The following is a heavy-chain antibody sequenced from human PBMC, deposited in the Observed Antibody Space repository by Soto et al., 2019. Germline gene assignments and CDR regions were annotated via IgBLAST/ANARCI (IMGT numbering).Heavy chain of an antibody. CDR2: IYYSGST. D-gene: IGHD1-26*01. J-gene: IGHJ3*02. V-gene: IGHV4-39*01. Sequence: NPSETLSLTCTVSGGSISSSSYYWGWIRQPPGKGLEWIGSIYYSGSTYYNPSLKSRVTISVDTSKNQFSLKLSSVTAADTAVYYCARLLPAPIWEQHKHDAFDIWGQGTMVTVSS. CDR1: GGSISSSSYY. CDR3: ARLLPAPIWEQHKHDAFDI.